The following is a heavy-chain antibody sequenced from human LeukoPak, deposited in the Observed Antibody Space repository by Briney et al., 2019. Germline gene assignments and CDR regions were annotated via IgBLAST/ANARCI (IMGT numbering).Heavy chain of an antibody. CDR1: GGSISSYY. Sequence: SETLSPTCTVSGGSISSYYWSWIRQPAGKGLEWIGRIYTSGSTNYNPSLKSRVTMSVDTSKNQFSLKLSSVTAADTAVYYCARDPYSGSYFGIRAFDIWGQGTMVTVSS. CDR3: ARDPYSGSYFGIRAFDI. V-gene: IGHV4-4*07. J-gene: IGHJ3*02. D-gene: IGHD1-26*01. CDR2: IYTSGST.